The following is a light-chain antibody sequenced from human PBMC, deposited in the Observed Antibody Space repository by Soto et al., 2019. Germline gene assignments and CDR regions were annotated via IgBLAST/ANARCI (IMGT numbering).Light chain of an antibody. CDR2: AAS. Sequence: DIQMTQSPSSLSASVGDTVTITCRESLGVIDYLAWYQQRPGKAPTLLIYAASTLHTGVPSRFSGSGAGTDFTLTIRNLQPEDVATYYCLKYDTAPQTFGLGTKVEIK. CDR1: LGVIDY. J-gene: IGKJ1*01. CDR3: LKYDTAPQT. V-gene: IGKV1-27*01.